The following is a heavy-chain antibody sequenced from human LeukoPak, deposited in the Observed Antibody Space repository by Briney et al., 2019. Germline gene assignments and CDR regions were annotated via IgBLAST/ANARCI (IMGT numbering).Heavy chain of an antibody. J-gene: IGHJ2*01. V-gene: IGHV3-30*02. CDR3: ARSTRARYFDL. CDR2: IRYDGSEK. D-gene: IGHD5-24*01. Sequence: AYIRYDGSEKYYAESLKGRFTISRDNSKNTLYLQMNSLRAEDTALYYCARSTRARYFDLWGRGTLVTVSS.